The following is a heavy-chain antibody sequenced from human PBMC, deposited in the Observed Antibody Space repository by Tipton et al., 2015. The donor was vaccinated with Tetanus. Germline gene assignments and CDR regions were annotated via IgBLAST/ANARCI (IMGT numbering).Heavy chain of an antibody. CDR3: ARGWSECSSWSCSPFDS. D-gene: IGHD2-2*01. CDR2: VSSSGNS. J-gene: IGHJ4*02. CDR1: GGSVSSYY. Sequence: TLSLTCTVSGGSVSSYYWTWFRQPPGKRLEWIGFVSSSGNSNYSPSLTGRVSMSLDTSKQQLSLSLTSATAADTAVYYCARGWSECSSWSCSPFDSWGQGTLVPVSS. V-gene: IGHV4-4*07.